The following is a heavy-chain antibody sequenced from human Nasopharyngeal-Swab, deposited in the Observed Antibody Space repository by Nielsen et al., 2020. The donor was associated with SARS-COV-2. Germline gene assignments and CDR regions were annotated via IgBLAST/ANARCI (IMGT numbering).Heavy chain of an antibody. J-gene: IGHJ4*02. V-gene: IGHV1-18*01. CDR1: GYTFTNYG. Sequence: ASVKVSCKASGYTFTNYGLSWVRQAPGQGLEWMGWISAYNGNTKYAEKLQGRVTMTTDTSTSTASMELRSLRSDDTAVYYCARDSPDEQYPRATDSWGQGTLLTVSS. CDR3: ARDSPDEQYPRATDS. CDR2: ISAYNGNT. D-gene: IGHD2-2*01.